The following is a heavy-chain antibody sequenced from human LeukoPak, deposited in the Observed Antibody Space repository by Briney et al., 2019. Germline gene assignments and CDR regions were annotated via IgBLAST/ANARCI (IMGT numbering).Heavy chain of an antibody. J-gene: IGHJ4*02. CDR1: GFTFSSYA. V-gene: IGHV3-23*01. CDR2: ISGSGGST. CDR3: AESEMFSSGPDY. Sequence: GGSLRLSCAASGFTFSSYAMSWVRQAPGKGLEWVSAISGSGGSTYYADSVKGRFTISRDNSKNTLYLQMNSLRAEDTAVYYCAESEMFSSGPDYWGQGTLVTVSS. D-gene: IGHD6-19*01.